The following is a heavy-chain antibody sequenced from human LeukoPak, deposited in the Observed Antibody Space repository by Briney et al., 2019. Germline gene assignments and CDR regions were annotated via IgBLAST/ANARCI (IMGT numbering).Heavy chain of an antibody. CDR1: GFTFSSYG. CDR2: ISYDGSNK. J-gene: IGHJ5*02. CDR3: AKDHRSGLRYFDWLRPYNWFDP. V-gene: IGHV3-30*18. Sequence: PGRSLRLSCAASGFTFSSYGMHWVRQAPGKGLEWVAVISYDGSNKYYADSVKGRFTISRDNSKNTLYLQMNSLRAEDTAVYYCAKDHRSGLRYFDWLRPYNWFDPWGQGTLVTVSS. D-gene: IGHD3-9*01.